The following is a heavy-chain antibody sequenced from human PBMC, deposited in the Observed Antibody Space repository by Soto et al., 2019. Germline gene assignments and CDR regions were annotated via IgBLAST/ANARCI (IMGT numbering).Heavy chain of an antibody. J-gene: IGHJ6*02. CDR1: GGSISSSNW. CDR3: ARVSGSYYYGMDV. CDR2: IYHSGST. D-gene: IGHD1-26*01. V-gene: IGHV4-4*02. Sequence: QVQLQESGPGLVKPSGTLSLTCAVSGGSISSSNWWSWVRQPPGKGLEWIGEIYHSGSTNYNPSLKTRVTTSVDQSKIHFSLKLSSVTAADTAVYYCARVSGSYYYGMDVWGQGTTVTVSS.